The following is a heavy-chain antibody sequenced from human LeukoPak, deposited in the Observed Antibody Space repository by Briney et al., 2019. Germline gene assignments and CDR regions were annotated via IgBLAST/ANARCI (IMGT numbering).Heavy chain of an antibody. Sequence: PGGSLRLSCAASGFTFDDYAMHWVRQAPGKGLEWVSGISWNSGSIGYADSVKGRFTISRDNAKNSLYLQMNSLRDEDTALYYCAKDYCSSTSCYPSYYYYMDVWGKGTTVTVSS. D-gene: IGHD2-2*01. J-gene: IGHJ6*03. V-gene: IGHV3-9*01. CDR2: ISWNSGSI. CDR3: AKDYCSSTSCYPSYYYYMDV. CDR1: GFTFDDYA.